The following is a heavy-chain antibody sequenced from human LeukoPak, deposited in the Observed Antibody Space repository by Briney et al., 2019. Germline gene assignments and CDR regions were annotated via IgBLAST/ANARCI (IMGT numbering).Heavy chain of an antibody. V-gene: IGHV4-31*03. CDR1: GGSISRGGYY. Sequence: SETLSLTCTVSGGSISRGGYYWSWIRQHPGKGLEWIGNIYYSGSTYYNPSLKSRVTISVDTSKNQFSLKLSSATAADTAVYYCARVAGSSGRPKGYFDYWGQGTLVTVSS. CDR3: ARVAGSSGRPKGYFDY. D-gene: IGHD5-12*01. CDR2: IYYSGST. J-gene: IGHJ4*02.